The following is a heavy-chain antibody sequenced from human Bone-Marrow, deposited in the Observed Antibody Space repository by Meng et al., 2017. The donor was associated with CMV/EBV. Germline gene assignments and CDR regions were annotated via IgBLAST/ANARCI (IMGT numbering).Heavy chain of an antibody. V-gene: IGHV1-18*01. Sequence: ASVKVSCKASGYIFTSYGISWVRQAPGQGLEWMGWISVNNGKTKDAQKLQGRVTMTTDTSTSTAHMELRSLRSEDTAVYYCARDRNTRYFPLILQPSGNKQQLLPSNWFDPWGQGTLVTVSS. CDR2: ISVNNGKT. J-gene: IGHJ5*02. CDR1: GYIFTSYG. D-gene: IGHD6-13*01. CDR3: ARDRNTRYFPLILQPSGNKQQLLPSNWFDP.